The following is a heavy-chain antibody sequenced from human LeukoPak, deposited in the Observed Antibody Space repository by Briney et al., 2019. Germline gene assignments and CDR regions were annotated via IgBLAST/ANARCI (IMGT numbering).Heavy chain of an antibody. Sequence: ASVKVSCKASGYTFTSYGISWVRQAPGQGLEWMGWISAYNGNTNYAQKLQGRVTMTTDTSTSTAYMELRSLRSDDTAVYYCARDLARRIVGATPAYWGQGTLVTVSS. CDR1: GYTFTSYG. V-gene: IGHV1-18*01. J-gene: IGHJ4*02. CDR2: ISAYNGNT. D-gene: IGHD1-26*01. CDR3: ARDLARRIVGATPAY.